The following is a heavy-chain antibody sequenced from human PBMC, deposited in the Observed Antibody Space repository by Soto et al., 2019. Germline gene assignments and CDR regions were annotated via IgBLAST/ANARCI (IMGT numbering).Heavy chain of an antibody. CDR1: GYTFISYG. CDR2: ISAYNGNT. V-gene: IGHV1-18*03. J-gene: IGHJ4*02. CDR3: ARVSAAGRPFDY. D-gene: IGHD6-13*01. Sequence: ASVKVSCKASGYTFISYGISWVRQAPGQGLEWMGWISAYNGNTNYAQKLQGRVTMTTDTSTSTVYMELRSLRSDDMAVYYCARVSAAGRPFDYWGQGTLVTVSS.